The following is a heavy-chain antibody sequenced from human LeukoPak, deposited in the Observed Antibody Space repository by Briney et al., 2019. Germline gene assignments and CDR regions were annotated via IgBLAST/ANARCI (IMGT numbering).Heavy chain of an antibody. CDR3: ATRSTGFDY. D-gene: IGHD2-2*01. CDR2: IYYSGTT. Sequence: SETLSLTCTVSGGSISSSSYYWGWIRQPPGKGPEWIGTIYYSGTTYYNPSLKSRVTLSVDTSKNQFSLNLSSVTAADTAVYYCATRSTGFDYWGQGTLVTVSS. CDR1: GGSISSSSYY. V-gene: IGHV4-39*01. J-gene: IGHJ4*02.